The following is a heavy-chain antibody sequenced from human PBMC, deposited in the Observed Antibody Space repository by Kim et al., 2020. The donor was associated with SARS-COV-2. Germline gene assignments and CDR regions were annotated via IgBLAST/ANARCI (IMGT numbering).Heavy chain of an antibody. D-gene: IGHD3-9*01. CDR1: GGSISSGSYY. CDR3: ARDCRGYDILTGYYAYFDY. Sequence: SETLSLTCTVSGGSISSGSYYWSWIRQPAGKGLEWIGRIYTSGSTNYNPSLKSRVTISVDTSKNQFSLKLSSVTAADTAVYYCARDCRGYDILTGYYAYFDYWGQGTLVTVSS. CDR2: IYTSGST. J-gene: IGHJ4*02. V-gene: IGHV4-61*02.